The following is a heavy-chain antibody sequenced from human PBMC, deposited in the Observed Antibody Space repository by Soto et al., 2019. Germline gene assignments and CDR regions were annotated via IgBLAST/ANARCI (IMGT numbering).Heavy chain of an antibody. Sequence: GASVKVSCKASGYTFTSYDINWVRQATGQGLEWMGGFDPEDGETIYAQKFQGRVTMTEDTSTDTAYMELSSLRSEDTAVYYCATGGCDILTGYCVYNWFDPWGQGTLVTVSS. CDR3: ATGGCDILTGYCVYNWFDP. D-gene: IGHD3-9*01. CDR1: GYTFTSYD. V-gene: IGHV1-24*01. J-gene: IGHJ5*02. CDR2: FDPEDGET.